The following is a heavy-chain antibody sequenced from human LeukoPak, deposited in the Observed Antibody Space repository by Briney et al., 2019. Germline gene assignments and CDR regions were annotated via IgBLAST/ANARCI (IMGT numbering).Heavy chain of an antibody. Sequence: PSETLSLTCTVSGGSISSSSYYWGWIRQPPGKGLEWIGSIYYSGSTYYNPSLKSRVTISVDTSKNQFSLKLSSVTAADTAVYYCARTVWYYDSSGYSDYWGQGTPVTVSS. CDR2: IYYSGST. CDR1: GGSISSSSYY. CDR3: ARTVWYYDSSGYSDY. J-gene: IGHJ4*02. D-gene: IGHD3-22*01. V-gene: IGHV4-39*07.